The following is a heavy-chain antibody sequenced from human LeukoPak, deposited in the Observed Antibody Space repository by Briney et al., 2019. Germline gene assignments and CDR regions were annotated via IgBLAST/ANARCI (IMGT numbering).Heavy chain of an antibody. CDR2: ISSSSSTI. D-gene: IGHD4-11*01. V-gene: IGHV3-48*01. J-gene: IGHJ3*02. CDR1: GFTFSSYS. CDR3: AKDPTVDAFDI. Sequence: PGGSLRLSCAASGFTFSSYSMNWVRQAPGKGLEWVSYISSSSSTIYYADSVKGRFTISRDNSKNTLYLQMNSLRVEDTAVYYCAKDPTVDAFDIWGQGTMVTVSS.